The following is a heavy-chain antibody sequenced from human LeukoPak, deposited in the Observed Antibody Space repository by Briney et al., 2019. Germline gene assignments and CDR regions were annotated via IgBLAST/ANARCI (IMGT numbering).Heavy chain of an antibody. Sequence: PGGSLRLSCAASGFTFRTYDMHWVRQVTGEGLEWVSAIDTAGGTYYPGSVKGRFTISRENTKNSLYLQMNSLRAGDTAVYYCALTRPAYWGRGTLVSVSS. D-gene: IGHD2-15*01. CDR1: GFTFRTYD. J-gene: IGHJ4*02. CDR3: ALTRPAY. V-gene: IGHV3-13*04. CDR2: IDTAGGT.